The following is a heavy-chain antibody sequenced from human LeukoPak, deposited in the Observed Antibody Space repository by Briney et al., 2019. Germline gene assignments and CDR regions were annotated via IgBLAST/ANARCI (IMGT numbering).Heavy chain of an antibody. CDR3: ARGAFDDYGDGGFGY. Sequence: ASVKVSCKASGYTFISYGISWVRQAPGQGLEWMGWISAYNGNTNYAQKLQGRVTMTTDTSTSTAYMELRSLRSDDTAVYYCARGAFDDYGDGGFGYWGQGALVTVSS. D-gene: IGHD4-17*01. CDR1: GYTFISYG. V-gene: IGHV1-18*01. CDR2: ISAYNGNT. J-gene: IGHJ4*02.